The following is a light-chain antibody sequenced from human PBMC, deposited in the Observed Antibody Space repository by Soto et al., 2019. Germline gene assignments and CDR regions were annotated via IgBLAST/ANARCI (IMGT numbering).Light chain of an antibody. Sequence: DIQMTQSPSTLSASVGDRVTITCRASQSVRSWLAWYQQKPGRAPKFLIHDASSLESGVPSRFSGSGSGTEFTLTISNLQPDDFATYYCQQYDNYPLTFGGGTKVDIK. V-gene: IGKV1-5*01. CDR1: QSVRSW. J-gene: IGKJ4*01. CDR3: QQYDNYPLT. CDR2: DAS.